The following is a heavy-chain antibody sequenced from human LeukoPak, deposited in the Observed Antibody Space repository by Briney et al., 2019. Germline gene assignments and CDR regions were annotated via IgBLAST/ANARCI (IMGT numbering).Heavy chain of an antibody. CDR2: IYTIGST. D-gene: IGHD3-3*01. V-gene: IGHV4-4*09. J-gene: IGHJ5*02. Sequence: PSETLSLTCTVSGGSISSYYWSWIRQPPGKGLEWIGYIYTIGSTNYNPSLKSRVTISVDTSNNQFSLKLSSVTAADTAVYYCASMYDFWSGHDPWGQGTLVTVSS. CDR1: GGSISSYY. CDR3: ASMYDFWSGHDP.